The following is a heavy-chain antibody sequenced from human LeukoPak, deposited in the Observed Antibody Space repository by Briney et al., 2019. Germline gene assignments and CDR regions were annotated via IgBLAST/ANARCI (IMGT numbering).Heavy chain of an antibody. Sequence: SETLSLTCTVSGGSISSSSYYWGWIRQPPGKGLEWIGSIYYSGSTYYNPSLKSRVTISVDTSKNQFSLKLSSVTAADTAVYYCAREHGYCSGGSCYPIVDAFDIWGQGTMVTVSS. CDR1: GGSISSSSYY. D-gene: IGHD2-15*01. CDR3: AREHGYCSGGSCYPIVDAFDI. CDR2: IYYSGST. V-gene: IGHV4-39*07. J-gene: IGHJ3*02.